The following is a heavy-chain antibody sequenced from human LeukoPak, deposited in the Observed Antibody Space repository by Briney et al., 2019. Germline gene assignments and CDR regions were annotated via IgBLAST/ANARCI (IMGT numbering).Heavy chain of an antibody. CDR3: ARSGDSPWYDLWSGHRGAYYMDV. D-gene: IGHD3-3*01. CDR2: INSDGSST. V-gene: IGHV3-74*01. Sequence: GGSLRLSXAASGFTFSSYWMHWVRQAPGKGLVWVSRINSDGSSTSYADSVKGRFTISRDNAKNTLYLQMNSLRAEDTAVYYCARSGDSPWYDLWSGHRGAYYMDVWGKGTTVTVSS. CDR1: GFTFSSYW. J-gene: IGHJ6*03.